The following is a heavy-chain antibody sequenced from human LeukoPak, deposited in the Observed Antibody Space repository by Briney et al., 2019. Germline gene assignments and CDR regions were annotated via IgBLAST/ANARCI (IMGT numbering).Heavy chain of an antibody. CDR3: ARYYSGGYSDAFDI. D-gene: IGHD1-26*01. V-gene: IGHV4-59*12. CDR2: IYYSGST. CDR1: GGSISSYY. Sequence: SETLSLTCTVSGGSISSYYWSWIRQPPGKGLEWIGYIYYSGSTNYNPSLKSRVTISVDTSKNQFSLKLSSVTAADTAVYYCARYYSGGYSDAFDIWGQGTMVTVSS. J-gene: IGHJ3*02.